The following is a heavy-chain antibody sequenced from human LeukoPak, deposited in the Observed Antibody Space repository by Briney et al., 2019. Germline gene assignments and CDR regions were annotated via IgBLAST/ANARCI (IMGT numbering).Heavy chain of an antibody. CDR1: GGSISRSTDY. CDR2: ISYSGRS. D-gene: IGHD4/OR15-4a*01. J-gene: IGHJ4*02. V-gene: IGHV4-39*01. Sequence: SETLSLTYTVSGGSISRSTDYWGWIRQPPGKGLEWIGSISYSGRSYYNPSLKSRVTISVDTSKYQFSLKLTSVTAADTAVYYCAKTKNDYASDWPFDSWGQGILVTVSS. CDR3: AKTKNDYASDWPFDS.